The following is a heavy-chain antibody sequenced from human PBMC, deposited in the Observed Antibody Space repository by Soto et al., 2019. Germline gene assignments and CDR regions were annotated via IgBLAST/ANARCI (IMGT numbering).Heavy chain of an antibody. D-gene: IGHD6-19*01. J-gene: IGHJ5*02. CDR2: INPNSGGT. CDR1: GYTFTGYY. V-gene: IGHV1-2*04. Sequence: GASVKVSCKASGYTFTGYYMHWVRQAPGQGLEWMGWINPNSGGTNYAQKFQGWVTMTRDTSISTAYMELSRLRSDDTAVYYCAQTAIGSGWYWFDPWGQGTLVTVSS. CDR3: AQTAIGSGWYWFDP.